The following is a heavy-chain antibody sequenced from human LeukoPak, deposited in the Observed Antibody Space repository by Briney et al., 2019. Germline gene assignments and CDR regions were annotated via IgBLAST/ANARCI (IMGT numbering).Heavy chain of an antibody. V-gene: IGHV3-48*03. CDR2: ISSSGSTI. Sequence: GGSLRLPCAASGFTFRSYEMKWVRQAPGMGPEWVSHISSSGSTIYYADSVKGRFTISRDNAKNSLYLQMNSLRAEDSAVYYCARGGYSNDPFDYWGQGTLVTVSS. D-gene: IGHD4-11*01. CDR1: GFTFRSYE. CDR3: ARGGYSNDPFDY. J-gene: IGHJ4*02.